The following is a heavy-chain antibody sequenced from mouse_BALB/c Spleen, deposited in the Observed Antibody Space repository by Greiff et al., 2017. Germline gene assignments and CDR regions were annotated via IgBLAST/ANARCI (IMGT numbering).Heavy chain of an antibody. Sequence: VKLQESGAELAKPGASVKMSCKASGYTFTSYWMHWVKQRPGQGLEWIGYINPSTGYTEYNQKFKDKATLTADKSSSTAYMQLSSLTSEDSAVYYCARSEITPFDYWGQGTTLTVSS. CDR1: GYTFTSYW. D-gene: IGHD2-4*01. V-gene: IGHV1-7*01. J-gene: IGHJ2*01. CDR3: ARSEITPFDY. CDR2: INPSTGYT.